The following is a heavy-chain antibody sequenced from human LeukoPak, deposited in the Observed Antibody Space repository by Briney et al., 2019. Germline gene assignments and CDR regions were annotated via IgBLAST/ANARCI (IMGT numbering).Heavy chain of an antibody. CDR2: ISYDGSNK. D-gene: IGHD2-15*01. CDR3: ARGPADFCSGGSCYPPYYYGMDV. J-gene: IGHJ6*02. Sequence: GGSLRLSCAASGFTISSYAMHWVRQAPGKGLEWVAVISYDGSNKYYADSVKGRFTISRDNSKNTLYLQMNSLRAEDTAVYYCARGPADFCSGGSCYPPYYYGMDVWGQGTTVTVSS. CDR1: GFTISSYA. V-gene: IGHV3-30*04.